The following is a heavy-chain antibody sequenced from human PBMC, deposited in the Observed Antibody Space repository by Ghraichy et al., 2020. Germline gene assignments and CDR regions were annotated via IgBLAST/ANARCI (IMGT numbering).Heavy chain of an antibody. CDR2: ISAYNGNT. CDR1: GYTFVSYG. CDR3: ARGNYYGSGGIGY. J-gene: IGHJ4*02. Sequence: ASVKVSCKASGYTFVSYGFTWVRQAPGQGLEWMGWISAYNGNTNYAQKLQGRVTMTTETSTSTAYMELRSLRSDDTAVYFCARGNYYGSGGIGYWGQGTLVTVSS. D-gene: IGHD3-10*01. V-gene: IGHV1-18*04.